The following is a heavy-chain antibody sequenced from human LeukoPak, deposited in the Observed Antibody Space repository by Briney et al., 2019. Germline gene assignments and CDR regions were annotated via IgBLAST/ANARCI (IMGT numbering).Heavy chain of an antibody. CDR3: ATRITTSYYMAV. Sequence: GESLNISCKGSGYSFTSYWIGWVRQMPGKGLEWIGIIYPGDSNTRYSPSCQGQVTISADKSISTAYLQWSSLKASDTALYYCATRITTSYYMAVWGKGTTVTVSS. D-gene: IGHD3-16*01. V-gene: IGHV5-51*01. J-gene: IGHJ6*03. CDR2: IYPGDSNT. CDR1: GYSFTSYW.